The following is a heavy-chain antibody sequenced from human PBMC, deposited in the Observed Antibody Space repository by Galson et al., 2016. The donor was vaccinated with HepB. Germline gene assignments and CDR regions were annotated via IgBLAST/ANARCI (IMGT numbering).Heavy chain of an antibody. Sequence: SLRLSCAASGFTFNNYGMTWVRQAPGKGLEWVANIKEDGSEKYYVDSVKGRFTISRDNAKNSLFLQMNSLGAEDTAVYYCARDSGYCNNFDCKGDAFDMWGQGTMVTVSS. CDR1: GFTFNNYG. CDR2: IKEDGSEK. J-gene: IGHJ3*02. D-gene: IGHD2-8*01. CDR3: ARDSGYCNNFDCKGDAFDM. V-gene: IGHV3-7*01.